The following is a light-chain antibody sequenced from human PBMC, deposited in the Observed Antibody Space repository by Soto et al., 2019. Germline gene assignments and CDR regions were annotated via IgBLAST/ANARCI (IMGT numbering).Light chain of an antibody. Sequence: DIQMTQSPSSLSASVGDRVTITCRASQSINTYLNWYHQRPGKAPKVLIYAASSLQSGVPSRFSGSGYGTDFTLTISNLEPEDFAVYYCQQHISWPLTFGGGTKVDIK. V-gene: IGKV1-39*01. CDR1: QSINTY. CDR2: AAS. CDR3: QQHISWPLT. J-gene: IGKJ4*01.